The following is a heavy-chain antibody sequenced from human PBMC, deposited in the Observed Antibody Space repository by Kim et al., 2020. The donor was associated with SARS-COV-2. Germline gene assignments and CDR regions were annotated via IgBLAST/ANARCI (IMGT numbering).Heavy chain of an antibody. CDR1: GFTFRSYG. J-gene: IGHJ6*02. Sequence: GGSLRLSCAASGFTFRSYGMHWVRQAPGKGLEWVALISYDGSNEYYADSVKGRFTISRDNYKDTLYLQMNSLRAEDTAAYYCAKDRAYDILTGFINGYYYYGMDVWGQGTTVTVSS. CDR2: ISYDGSNE. D-gene: IGHD3-9*01. V-gene: IGHV3-30*18. CDR3: AKDRAYDILTGFINGYYYYGMDV.